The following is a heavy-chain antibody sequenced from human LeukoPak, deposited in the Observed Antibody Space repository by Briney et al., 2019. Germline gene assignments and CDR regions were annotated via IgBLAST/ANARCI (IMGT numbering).Heavy chain of an antibody. CDR1: GFTFSSYG. CDR3: AKPAYAGYYYYMDI. J-gene: IGHJ6*03. V-gene: IGHV3-30*18. CDR2: ISYDGSNK. Sequence: GGSLRLSCAASGFTFSSYGMHWVRQAPGKGLEWVALISYDGSNKYYADSVKGRFTISRDNSKNTLYLQMNSLRVEDTAVYYCAKPAYAGYYYYMDIWGKGTTVTVSS. D-gene: IGHD3-16*01.